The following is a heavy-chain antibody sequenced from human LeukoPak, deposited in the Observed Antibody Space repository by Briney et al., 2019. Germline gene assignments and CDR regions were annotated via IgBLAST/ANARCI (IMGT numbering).Heavy chain of an antibody. J-gene: IGHJ4*02. V-gene: IGHV3-21*01. CDR2: ISSSSSYI. D-gene: IGHD5-12*01. CDR1: GFTFSSYS. Sequence: GSLRLSCAASGFTFSSYSMNWVRQAPGKGLEWVSSISSSSSYIYYADSVKGRFTISRDNAKNSLYLQMNSLRAEDTAVYYCARGGRGYSGYDSWGQGTLVTVSS. CDR3: ARGGRGYSGYDS.